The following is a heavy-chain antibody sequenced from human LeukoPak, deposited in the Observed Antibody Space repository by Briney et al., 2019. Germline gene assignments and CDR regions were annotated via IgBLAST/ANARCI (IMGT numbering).Heavy chain of an antibody. CDR1: GGSISSYY. Sequence: SETLSLTCTVSGGSISSYYWSWIRQPPGKGLEWIGYIYYSGTTNYNPSLKSRVTISVDTSKNQFSLKLGSVTAADTAVYCCARDQSDGYFDYWGQGTLVTVSS. CDR2: IYYSGTT. V-gene: IGHV4-59*01. CDR3: ARDQSDGYFDY. J-gene: IGHJ4*02. D-gene: IGHD5-24*01.